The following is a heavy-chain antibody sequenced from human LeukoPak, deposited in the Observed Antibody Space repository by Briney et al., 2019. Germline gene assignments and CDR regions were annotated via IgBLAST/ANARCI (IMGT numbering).Heavy chain of an antibody. CDR3: AREYILTAYYGDY. CDR2: INPKSGGA. D-gene: IGHD3-9*01. J-gene: IGHJ4*02. V-gene: IGHV1-2*02. CDR1: GYTFNAYN. Sequence: ASVTVSCTASGYTFNAYNMHWVRQAPGQGLEWVGWINPKSGGANYAQKFQGRVTMTWDTSISTAHMELSRLRSDDTAVYYCAREYILTAYYGDYWGQGTLVTVSS.